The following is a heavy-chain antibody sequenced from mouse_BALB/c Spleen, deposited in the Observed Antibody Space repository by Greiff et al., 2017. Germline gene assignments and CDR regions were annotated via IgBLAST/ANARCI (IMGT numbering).Heavy chain of an antibody. Sequence: EVQRVESGGGLVKPGGSLKLSCAASGFTFSDYYMYWVRQTPEKRLEWVATISDGGSYTYYPDSVKGRFTISRDNAKNNLYLQMSSLKSEDTAMYYCARDPAVVAPYAMDYWGQGTSVTVSS. J-gene: IGHJ4*01. CDR2: ISDGGSYT. CDR3: ARDPAVVAPYAMDY. CDR1: GFTFSDYY. D-gene: IGHD1-1*01. V-gene: IGHV5-4*02.